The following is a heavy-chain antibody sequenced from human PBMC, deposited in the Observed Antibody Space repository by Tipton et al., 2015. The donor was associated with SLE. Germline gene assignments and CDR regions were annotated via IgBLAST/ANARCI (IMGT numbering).Heavy chain of an antibody. J-gene: IGHJ3*02. Sequence: TLSLTCTVAGGSISSYYWSWIRQPAGKGLEWIGRIYTSGGTNYNPSLKSLVNMSVDTSKNQFSLKVNSVTAADTAVYYCARDFRGAFDIWGQGTMVTVSS. CDR2: IYTSGGT. V-gene: IGHV4-4*07. D-gene: IGHD5-24*01. CDR1: GGSISSYY. CDR3: ARDFRGAFDI.